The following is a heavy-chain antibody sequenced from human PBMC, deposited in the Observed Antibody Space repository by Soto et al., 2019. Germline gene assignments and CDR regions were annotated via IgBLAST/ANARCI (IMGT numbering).Heavy chain of an antibody. CDR1: GGTFSSYT. V-gene: IGHV1-69*02. J-gene: IGHJ5*02. CDR3: AKTYVFWSGKFDP. Sequence: ASVKVSCKASGGTFSSYTISWVRQAPGQGLEWMGRIIPILGIANYAQKFQGRVTITADKSTSTAYMELSSLRSEDTAVYYCAKTYVFWSGKFDPGGQGTRVTVSS. CDR2: IIPILGIA. D-gene: IGHD3-3*01.